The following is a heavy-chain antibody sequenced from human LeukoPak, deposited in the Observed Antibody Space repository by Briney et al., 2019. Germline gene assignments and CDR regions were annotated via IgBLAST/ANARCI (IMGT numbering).Heavy chain of an antibody. CDR3: AKDLNVLLWFGELPYFDY. J-gene: IGHJ4*02. D-gene: IGHD3-10*01. CDR1: GFTFSDYY. V-gene: IGHV3-30*02. Sequence: PGGSLRLSCAASGFTFSDYYMSWIRQAPGKGLEWVAFIRYDGSNKYYADSVKGRFTISRDNSKNTLYLQMNSLRAEDTAVYYCAKDLNVLLWFGELPYFDYWGQGTLVTVSS. CDR2: IRYDGSNK.